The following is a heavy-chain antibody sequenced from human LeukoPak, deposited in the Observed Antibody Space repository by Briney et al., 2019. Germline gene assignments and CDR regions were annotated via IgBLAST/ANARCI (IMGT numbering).Heavy chain of an antibody. Sequence: SETLSLTCTVSGGSISSYYWSWIRQPPGKGLEWIGYIYYSGSTNYNPSLKSRVTISVDTSKNQFSLKLSSVTAADTAVYYCARGVLRFLEWLPTGGYYYMDVWGKGTTVTVSS. CDR3: ARGVLRFLEWLPTGGYYYMDV. CDR1: GGSISSYY. J-gene: IGHJ6*03. V-gene: IGHV4-59*01. D-gene: IGHD3-3*01. CDR2: IYYSGST.